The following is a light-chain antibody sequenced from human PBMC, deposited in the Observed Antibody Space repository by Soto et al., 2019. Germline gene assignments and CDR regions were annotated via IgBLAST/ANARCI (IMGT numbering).Light chain of an antibody. J-gene: IGKJ2*01. CDR1: QSVSSN. CDR3: QQYNNWPPYT. V-gene: IGKV3-15*01. CDR2: GAS. Sequence: EIVMTQSPATLSVSPGERATLSCRASQSVSSNLAWYQQKPGQAPRLLIYGASTRATGIPARFSGSGSGTEFTLTISSLQSEDFAVYDCQQYNNWPPYTFCQGTKLEIK.